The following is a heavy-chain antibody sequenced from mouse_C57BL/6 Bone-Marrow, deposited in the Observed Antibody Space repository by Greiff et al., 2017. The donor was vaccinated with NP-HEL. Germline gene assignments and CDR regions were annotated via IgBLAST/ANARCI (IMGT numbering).Heavy chain of an antibody. Sequence: EVQRVESGGGLVQPGGSLKLSCAASGFTFSDYYMYWVRQTPEKRLEWVAYISNGGGSTYYPDTVKGRFTISRDNAKNTLYLQMSRLKSEDTAMYYCARWVYYGSSYWYFDVWGTGTTVTVSS. J-gene: IGHJ1*03. V-gene: IGHV5-12*01. CDR1: GFTFSDYY. CDR3: ARWVYYGSSYWYFDV. CDR2: ISNGGGST. D-gene: IGHD1-1*01.